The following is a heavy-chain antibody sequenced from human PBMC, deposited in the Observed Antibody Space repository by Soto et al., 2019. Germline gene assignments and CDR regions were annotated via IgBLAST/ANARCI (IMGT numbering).Heavy chain of an antibody. Sequence: HPGGSLRLSCAASGFTLSNFYISWVRQAPGKGLEWLGNIKGDGSDTHYVDSVKGRFTISRDNAGNSIYLQMNNLRAEDTAMYYCARDPVTSDWGQGTLVTVSS. CDR3: ARDPVTSD. CDR1: GFTLSNFY. V-gene: IGHV3-7*03. J-gene: IGHJ4*02. CDR2: IKGDGSDT.